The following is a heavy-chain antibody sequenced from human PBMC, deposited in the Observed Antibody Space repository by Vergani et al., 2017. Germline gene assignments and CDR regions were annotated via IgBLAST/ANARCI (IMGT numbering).Heavy chain of an antibody. V-gene: IGHV4-61*02. CDR1: GGSISSGRYY. Sequence: QVQLQESGPGLVRPSQTLSLTCTVSGGSISSGRYYWSWFRQPAGKGLEWIGRFYTGGGTSYNPSLKSRVTISVDTSKNQFSLQLSYVTAADTAVYYCARDPLYSTTWPFRRLDMDVWDQGTTVTVS. CDR3: ARDPLYSTTWPFRRLDMDV. D-gene: IGHD6-13*01. CDR2: FYTGGGT. J-gene: IGHJ6*02.